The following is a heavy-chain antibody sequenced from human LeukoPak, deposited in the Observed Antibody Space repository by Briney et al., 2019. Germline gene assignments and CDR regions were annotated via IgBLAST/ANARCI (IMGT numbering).Heavy chain of an antibody. Sequence: SHSLSLTWAVYGGSFSGYYWSWVSQPPREWREWSGEINDRAGTNYSPSLKSRVTISLDTPTNHFFLQLTSVAPADTAVYYCASDDYGDLVNAFDIWGQGTKVTVSS. CDR3: ASDDYGDLVNAFDI. D-gene: IGHD4-17*01. CDR2: INDRAGT. V-gene: IGHV4-34*01. CDR1: GGSFSGYY. J-gene: IGHJ3*02.